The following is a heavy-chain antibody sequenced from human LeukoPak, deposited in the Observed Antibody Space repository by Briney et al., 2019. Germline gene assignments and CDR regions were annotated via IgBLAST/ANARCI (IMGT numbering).Heavy chain of an antibody. CDR2: ISSSSSTI. V-gene: IGHV3-48*04. CDR1: GFTFSSYS. Sequence: GGSLRLSCAASGFTFSSYSMNWVRQAPGKGLEWVSYISSSSSTIYYADSVKGRFTISRDNAKNSLYLQMNSLRAEDTAVYYCARGGEYYYGSGSPDYWGQGTLVTVSS. D-gene: IGHD3-10*01. J-gene: IGHJ4*02. CDR3: ARGGEYYYGSGSPDY.